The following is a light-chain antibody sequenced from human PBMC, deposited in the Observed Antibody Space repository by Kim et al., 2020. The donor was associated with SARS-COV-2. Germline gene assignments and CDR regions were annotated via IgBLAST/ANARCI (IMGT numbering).Light chain of an antibody. CDR2: SSN. CDR1: SSSIGSNP. V-gene: IGLV1-44*01. Sequence: QSVVTQPPSASGTSGQRVTISCSGSSSSIGSNPVNWYQQLPGTAPKLLIYSSNQRPSGVPDRFSGSKSGTSASLAISGLQSEDEADYYCVAWDDSLNAWVFGGGTQLTVL. CDR3: VAWDDSLNAWV. J-gene: IGLJ3*02.